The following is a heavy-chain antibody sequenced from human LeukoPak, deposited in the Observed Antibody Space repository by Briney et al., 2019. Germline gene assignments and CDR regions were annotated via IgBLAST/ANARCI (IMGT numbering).Heavy chain of an antibody. CDR1: GYTFSDYY. D-gene: IGHD2-15*01. CDR3: ARGSPFYSLDY. Sequence: GASVKVSCKASGYTFSDYYMHWVRQAPGQGLEWMGWIVPNSGGTNYAQNFQGRVTMTRDTSISTAYMELNSLRSDDTAVYYCARGSPFYSLDYWGQGTLVTVSS. J-gene: IGHJ4*02. CDR2: IVPNSGGT. V-gene: IGHV1-2*02.